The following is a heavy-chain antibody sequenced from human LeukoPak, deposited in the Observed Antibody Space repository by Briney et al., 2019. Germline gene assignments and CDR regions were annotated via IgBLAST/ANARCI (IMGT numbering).Heavy chain of an antibody. CDR3: ARVDYGGNSDWFDP. V-gene: IGHV1-2*02. D-gene: IGHD4-23*01. J-gene: IGHJ5*02. Sequence: GASVKVSCKASGYTFTGYYMHSVRQAPGQGLEWMGWINPNSGGTNYAQKFQGRVTMTRDTSISTAYMELSRLRSDDMAVYYCARVDYGGNSDWFDPWGQGTLVTVSS. CDR1: GYTFTGYY. CDR2: INPNSGGT.